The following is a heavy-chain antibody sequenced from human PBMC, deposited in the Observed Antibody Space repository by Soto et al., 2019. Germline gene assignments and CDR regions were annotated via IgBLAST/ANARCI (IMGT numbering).Heavy chain of an antibody. CDR1: GFTVIRDY. D-gene: IGHD2-2*01. V-gene: IGHV3-53*01. J-gene: IGHJ5*02. Sequence: GGSLRLSCAVSGFTVIRDYMNWVRQAPGKGLEWVSVIYSGGTTYHADSVKGRFTISRDNSCNTLFLQMNSLRAEDTAVYYCAKDAFFVVVPAAIVGWFDPWGQGTLVTVSS. CDR2: IYSGGTT. CDR3: AKDAFFVVVPAAIVGWFDP.